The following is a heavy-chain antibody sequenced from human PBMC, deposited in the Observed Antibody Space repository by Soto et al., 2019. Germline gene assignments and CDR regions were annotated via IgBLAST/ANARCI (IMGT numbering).Heavy chain of an antibody. V-gene: IGHV1-69*04. Sequence: QVQLVQSGAEVKKPGSSVKVSCKASGGTFSSISWVRQAPGQGLEWMGRIIPILGITNYAQKFQGRVAITADKSTSTAYVELSSLSSEDTAVFYCAREGGGSYWDSWGQGTLVTVSS. D-gene: IGHD1-1*01. CDR1: GGTFSS. CDR2: IIPILGIT. J-gene: IGHJ4*02. CDR3: AREGGGSYWDS.